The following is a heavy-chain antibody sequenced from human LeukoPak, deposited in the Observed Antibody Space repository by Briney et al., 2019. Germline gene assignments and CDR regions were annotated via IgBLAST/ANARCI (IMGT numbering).Heavy chain of an antibody. J-gene: IGHJ5*02. V-gene: IGHV1-24*01. Sequence: VASVKVSCKVSGYTLTELSMHWVRQAPGKGLEWMGGFDPEDGETIYAQKFQGRVTMTEDTSTDTAYMELSSLRSEDTAVYYCARGVWHYDFLTGYYKGSWFDPWGQGTLVTVSS. CDR1: GYTLTELS. D-gene: IGHD3-9*01. CDR2: FDPEDGET. CDR3: ARGVWHYDFLTGYYKGSWFDP.